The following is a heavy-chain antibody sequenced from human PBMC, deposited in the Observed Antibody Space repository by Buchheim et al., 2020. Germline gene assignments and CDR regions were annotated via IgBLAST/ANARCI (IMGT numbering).Heavy chain of an antibody. Sequence: EVQLVESGGGLVQPGGSLRLSCAASGFTFSSYEMNWVRQAPGKGLEWVSYISSSGSTIYYADSVKGRFTISRDNAKNSLYLQMNSLRAEDTAVYYCARVPHCSGGSCYSWYYYYYGMDVWSQGTT. V-gene: IGHV3-48*03. CDR3: ARVPHCSGGSCYSWYYYYYGMDV. D-gene: IGHD2-15*01. CDR1: GFTFSSYE. CDR2: ISSSGSTI. J-gene: IGHJ6*02.